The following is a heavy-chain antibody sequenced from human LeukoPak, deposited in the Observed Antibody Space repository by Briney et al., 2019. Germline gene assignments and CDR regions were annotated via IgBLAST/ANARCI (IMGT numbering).Heavy chain of an antibody. CDR2: INPNSGGT. CDR1: GYTFTGYY. CDR3: ARELYAGMIREWGFDY. Sequence: GASVMVSCKASGYTFTGYYMHWLRQAPGQGLEWMGWINPNSGGTNYAQKFQGRVTMTRDTSISTAYMELRRLRSDDTAVHYCARELYAGMIREWGFDYWGQGTLVTVSS. V-gene: IGHV1-2*02. D-gene: IGHD3-10*01. J-gene: IGHJ4*02.